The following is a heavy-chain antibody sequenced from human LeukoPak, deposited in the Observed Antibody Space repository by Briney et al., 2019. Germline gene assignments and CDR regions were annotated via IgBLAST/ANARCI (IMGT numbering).Heavy chain of an antibody. Sequence: LGASVKVSCKASGYTFSGYYMHWVRQAPGQGLEWMGWINPNRGATNYAQKFQGRVTMTRDTSISTAYMEVSRLRSDDTAVFYCARGTNTYDFAYWGQGTQVTVSS. CDR2: INPNRGAT. V-gene: IGHV1-2*03. J-gene: IGHJ4*02. CDR3: ARGTNTYDFAY. D-gene: IGHD3-22*01. CDR1: GYTFSGYY.